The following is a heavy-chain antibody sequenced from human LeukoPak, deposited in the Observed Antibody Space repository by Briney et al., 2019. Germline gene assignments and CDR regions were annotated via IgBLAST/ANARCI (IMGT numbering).Heavy chain of an antibody. Sequence: GESLKISCEGSGYNFTSYWISWVRQMPGKGLEWMGRTDPSDSYSNYSPSFQGHVSISTDKSISTAYLQWSSLKASDTAMYYCARLRDGSIDYWGQGTLVTVSS. V-gene: IGHV5-10-1*01. CDR1: GYNFTSYW. CDR3: ARLRDGSIDY. CDR2: TDPSDSYS. J-gene: IGHJ4*02.